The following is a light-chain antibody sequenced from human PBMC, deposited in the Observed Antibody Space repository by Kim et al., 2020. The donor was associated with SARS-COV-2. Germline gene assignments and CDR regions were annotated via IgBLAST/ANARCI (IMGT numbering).Light chain of an antibody. V-gene: IGKV4-1*01. CDR1: QSVLYSPDNRNC. J-gene: IGKJ2*01. CDR3: QQYLGSPPNT. Sequence: DIVMTQSPDSLAVSLGERATINCKSSQSVLYSPDNRNCLAWYQHKPGQPPKLPIYSASTRESGVPDRFTGSGSVTDFTLTISSLQAEDVAVYYCQQYLGSPPNTFGQGTKLEI. CDR2: SAS.